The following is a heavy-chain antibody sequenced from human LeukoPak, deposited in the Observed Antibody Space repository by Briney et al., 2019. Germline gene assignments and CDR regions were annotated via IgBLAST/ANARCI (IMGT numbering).Heavy chain of an antibody. Sequence: GGSLRLSCAASGFTFSSYWMHWVRQAPGKGLVWVSRINSDGSSTSYADSVKGRFTISRDNAKNTLYLQMNSLRAEDTAVYYCTRDLEYYDFWSGYLQHMDVWGKGTTVTVSS. CDR2: INSDGSST. CDR3: TRDLEYYDFWSGYLQHMDV. D-gene: IGHD3-3*01. J-gene: IGHJ6*03. V-gene: IGHV3-74*01. CDR1: GFTFSSYW.